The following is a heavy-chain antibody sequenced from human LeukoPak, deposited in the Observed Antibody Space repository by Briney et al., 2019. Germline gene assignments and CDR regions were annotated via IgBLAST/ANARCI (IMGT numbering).Heavy chain of an antibody. V-gene: IGHV3-30*01. Sequence: GGSLRLSCAASGFTFSSYAMHWVRQAPGKGLEWVAVISYDGSNKYYADSVKGRFTISRDNSKNTLYLQMNSLRAEDTAVYYCARDRDSSASLPAGYWGQGTLVTVSS. CDR2: ISYDGSNK. J-gene: IGHJ4*02. CDR1: GFTFSSYA. CDR3: ARDRDSSASLPAGY. D-gene: IGHD3-22*01.